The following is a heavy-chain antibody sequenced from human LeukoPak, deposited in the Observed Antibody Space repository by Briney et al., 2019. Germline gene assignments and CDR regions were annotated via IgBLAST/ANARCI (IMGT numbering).Heavy chain of an antibody. D-gene: IGHD3-10*01. V-gene: IGHV1-69*04. Sequence: ASVKVSCKASGGTFSSYAISWVRQAPGQGLEWTGRIIPILGIANYAQKFQGRVTITADKSTSTAYMELSSLRSEDTAVYYCAAGYYYGSGSYYNVYPFDYWGQGTLVTVSS. CDR1: GGTFSSYA. CDR3: AAGYYYGSGSYYNVYPFDY. CDR2: IIPILGIA. J-gene: IGHJ4*02.